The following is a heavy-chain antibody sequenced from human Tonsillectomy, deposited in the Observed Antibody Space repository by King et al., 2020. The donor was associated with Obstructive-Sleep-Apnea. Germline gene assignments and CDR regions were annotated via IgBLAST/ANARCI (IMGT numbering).Heavy chain of an antibody. CDR2: IKEDGSEK. Sequence: VQLVESGGGLVQPGGSLRISCAASEFTFSNYWMSWVRQAPGKGLEWVANIKEDGSEKYYVDSVKGRFTISRDNAKNSLYLQMNGLRAGDTAVYYCASSRLVSAARARLVDYYGLDVWGQGTTVTVSS. V-gene: IGHV3-7*03. CDR1: EFTFSNYW. D-gene: IGHD2-15*01. J-gene: IGHJ6*02. CDR3: ASSRLVSAARARLVDYYGLDV.